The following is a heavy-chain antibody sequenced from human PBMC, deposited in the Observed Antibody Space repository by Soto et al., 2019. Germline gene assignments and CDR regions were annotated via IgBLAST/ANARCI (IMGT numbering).Heavy chain of an antibody. V-gene: IGHV1-69*13. D-gene: IGHD6-13*01. J-gene: IGHJ4*02. CDR1: GDTFSRYS. CDR2: IIPIFGTA. Sequence: SVKVSCQASGDTFSRYSVRWLRQAPGQGLEWMGGIIPIFGTANYAQKFQGRVTITADESTSTAYMELSSLRSEDTAVYYCARAAGGSSFYDYWGQGNLVTVSS. CDR3: ARAAGGSSFYDY.